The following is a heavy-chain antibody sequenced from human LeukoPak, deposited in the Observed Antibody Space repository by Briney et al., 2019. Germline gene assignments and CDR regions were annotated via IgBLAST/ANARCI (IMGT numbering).Heavy chain of an antibody. D-gene: IGHD1-1*01. Sequence: ASVKVSCKTSGYTFTNYGISWVRQARGQGLEWMGWISGYNGNTNYAQKLQGRVTMTTDTSTSTAYMELRSLRSDDTAVYYCASALRTGDNYFDYWGQGTLVTVSS. CDR3: ASALRTGDNYFDY. CDR1: GYTFTNYG. V-gene: IGHV1-18*01. J-gene: IGHJ4*02. CDR2: ISGYNGNT.